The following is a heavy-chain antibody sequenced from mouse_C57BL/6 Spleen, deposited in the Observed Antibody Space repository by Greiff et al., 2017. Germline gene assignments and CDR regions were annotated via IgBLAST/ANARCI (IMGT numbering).Heavy chain of an antibody. V-gene: IGHV1-55*01. CDR2: IYPGSGST. J-gene: IGHJ3*01. Sequence: VQLQQSGAELVKPGASVKMSCKASGYTFTSYWITWVKQRPGQGLEWIGDIYPGSGSTNYNEKFKSKATLTVDTSSSTAYMQLSSLTSEDSAVYYCARSGYGYDEFAYWGQGTLVTVSA. D-gene: IGHD2-2*01. CDR1: GYTFTSYW. CDR3: ARSGYGYDEFAY.